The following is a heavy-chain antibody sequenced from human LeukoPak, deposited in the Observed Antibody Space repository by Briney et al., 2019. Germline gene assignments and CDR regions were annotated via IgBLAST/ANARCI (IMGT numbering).Heavy chain of an antibody. CDR3: TRARGGYDFDY. J-gene: IGHJ4*02. CDR1: RFTFSSYW. V-gene: IGHV3-7*03. CDR2: IKQDGSEK. D-gene: IGHD5-12*01. Sequence: GGSLRLSCAASRFTFSSYWMSWVRQAPGKGLEWVANIKQDGSEKYYVDSVKGRFTISRDNAKNSLYLQLNSLRAEDTAVYYCTRARGGYDFDYWGQGTLVTVSS.